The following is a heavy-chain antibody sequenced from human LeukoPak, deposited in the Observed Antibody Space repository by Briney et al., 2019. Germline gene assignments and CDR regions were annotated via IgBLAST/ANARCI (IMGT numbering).Heavy chain of an antibody. D-gene: IGHD3-3*01. Sequence: ASVKVSCKASGYTFTSYGISWVRQAPGQGLEWMGWISAYNGNTNYAQKLQGRVTMTTDTSTSTAYMELRSLRSDDTAVYYCARDTPPADFWSGYYTSYYYYMDAWGKGTTVTVSS. J-gene: IGHJ6*03. CDR1: GYTFTSYG. V-gene: IGHV1-18*01. CDR2: ISAYNGNT. CDR3: ARDTPPADFWSGYYTSYYYYMDA.